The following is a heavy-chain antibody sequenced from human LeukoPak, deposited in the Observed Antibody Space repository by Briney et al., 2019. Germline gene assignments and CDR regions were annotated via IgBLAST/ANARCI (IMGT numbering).Heavy chain of an antibody. CDR1: GFTFSSYS. CDR2: ISSSGNTI. V-gene: IGHV3-48*02. D-gene: IGHD4-17*01. J-gene: IGHJ3*02. Sequence: GGSLRLSCAASGFTFSSYSMNWVRQAPGKGLEWVSHISSSGNTIYYADSMKGRFTISRDNAKNSLYLEMNSLRDEDTAVYYCAREGHGDSADAFDIWGQGTMVTVSS. CDR3: AREGHGDSADAFDI.